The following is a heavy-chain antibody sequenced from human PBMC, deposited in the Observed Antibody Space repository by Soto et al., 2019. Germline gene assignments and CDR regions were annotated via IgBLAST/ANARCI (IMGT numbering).Heavy chain of an antibody. CDR2: IYRSDFI. D-gene: IGHD1-26*01. V-gene: IGHV3-53*01. CDR1: GISVSRHY. Sequence: QPGGSLRLSCAASGISVSRHYMSWVRQAPGKGLEWVSVIYRSDFIYYADSVKGRFTISRDNSKSTVYLQMNRLRGEDTAVYYCASSESYYFDFWGQGALVTVSS. CDR3: ASSESYYFDF. J-gene: IGHJ4*02.